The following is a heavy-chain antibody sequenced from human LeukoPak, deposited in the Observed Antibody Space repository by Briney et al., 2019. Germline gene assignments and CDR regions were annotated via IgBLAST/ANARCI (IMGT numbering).Heavy chain of an antibody. CDR3: VKDRPDWTFDY. J-gene: IGHJ4*02. CDR2: IGYDGSKK. CDR1: GFTSSSYG. D-gene: IGHD1-1*01. Sequence: GGSLRLSCAASGFTSSSYGIHWVRQAPGKGLEWVTFIGYDGSKKYYADSVKGRFTISRDNSKNTLYLQMNSLRAEDTAVYYCVKDRPDWTFDYWGQGTLVTVSS. V-gene: IGHV3-30*02.